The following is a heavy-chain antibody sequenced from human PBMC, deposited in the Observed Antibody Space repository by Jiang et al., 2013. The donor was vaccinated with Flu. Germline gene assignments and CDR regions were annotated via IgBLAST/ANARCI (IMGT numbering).Heavy chain of an antibody. J-gene: IGHJ3*02. D-gene: IGHD3-10*01. CDR3: VRQIGDTMVRGVVRDVFDI. Sequence: GSGLVKPSETLSLTCTVSGGSITSSIYYWGWIRQPPGKGLEWVGSIYYSGYTYYDASLKSRVTMSVDTSKNQFSLELSSVTAADTAVYYCVRQIGDTMVRGVVRDVFDIVGPRDQWSPSHQ. V-gene: IGHV4-39*01. CDR1: GGSITSSIYY. CDR2: IYYSGYT.